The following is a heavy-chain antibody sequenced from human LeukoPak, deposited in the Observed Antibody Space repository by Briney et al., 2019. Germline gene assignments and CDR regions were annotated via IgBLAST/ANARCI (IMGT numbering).Heavy chain of an antibody. CDR2: ISAYNGNT. D-gene: IGHD5-18*01. V-gene: IGHV1-18*01. CDR3: ARETPLSGYSYGYGGYYYYYMDV. Sequence: APVKVSCKASGYTFTSYGISWVRQAPGQGLEWMGWISAYNGNTNYAQKLQGRVTMTTDTSTSTAYMELRSLRYDDTAVYYCARETPLSGYSYGYGGYYYYYMDVWGKGTTVTVSS. J-gene: IGHJ6*03. CDR1: GYTFTSYG.